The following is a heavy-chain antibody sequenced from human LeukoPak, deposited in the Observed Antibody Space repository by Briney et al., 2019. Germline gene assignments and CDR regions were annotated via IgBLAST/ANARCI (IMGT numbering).Heavy chain of an antibody. CDR2: IYHSGSS. V-gene: IGHV4-4*02. D-gene: IGHD6-13*01. CDR3: VRHAPSAPYFDS. Sequence: PSQTLSLTCTVSGGSVSSDNWWSWVRQPPGKGLEWIGEIYHSGSSNYNPSLKSRVTMSVDKSKNQVSLRLSSVTAADTAVFYCVRHAPSAPYFDSWGQGSLVTVSS. CDR1: GGSVSSDNW. J-gene: IGHJ4*02.